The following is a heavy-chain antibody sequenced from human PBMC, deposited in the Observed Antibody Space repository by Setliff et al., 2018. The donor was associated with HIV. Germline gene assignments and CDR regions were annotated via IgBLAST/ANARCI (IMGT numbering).Heavy chain of an antibody. CDR2: IIPIFGTA. Sequence: SVKVSCKASGGTFSSYAISWVLRAPGQGLEWMGGIIPIFGTANYAQKFQGRVTITTDESTSTAYMELSSLRSEDTAVYYCASFSSGWYWGAFDIWGQGTMVTVSS. V-gene: IGHV1-69*05. CDR1: GGTFSSYA. D-gene: IGHD6-19*01. J-gene: IGHJ3*02. CDR3: ASFSSGWYWGAFDI.